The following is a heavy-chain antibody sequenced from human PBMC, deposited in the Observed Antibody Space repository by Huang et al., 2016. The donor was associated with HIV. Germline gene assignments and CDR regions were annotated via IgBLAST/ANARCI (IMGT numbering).Heavy chain of an antibody. CDR2: IKQDGSEK. V-gene: IGHV3-7*01. J-gene: IGHJ6*02. D-gene: IGHD1-7*01. CDR3: ATKASAMDI. Sequence: LVESGGGVVQPGGSRLLSCAGSTATFNAYWMSWVRQRQGQGMEWVANIKQDGSEKYYMDSVEGRFNISRDNVKKLLFLEMNNLRVADTAVYYCATKASAMDIWGQGTTVIVSS. CDR1: TATFNAYW.